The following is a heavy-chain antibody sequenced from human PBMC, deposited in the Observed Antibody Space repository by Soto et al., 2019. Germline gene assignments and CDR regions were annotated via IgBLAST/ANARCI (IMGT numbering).Heavy chain of an antibody. CDR3: ARVRACGGDCYWADY. D-gene: IGHD2-21*02. CDR2: INPSGGST. CDR1: GYTFTSYY. V-gene: IGHV1-46*01. Sequence: ASVKVSCKASGYTFTSYYMHWVRQAPGQGLEWMGIINPSGGSTSYAQKFQGRVTMTRDTSTSTVYMELSSLRSEDTAVYYCARVRACGGDCYWADYWGQGTLVTVSS. J-gene: IGHJ4*02.